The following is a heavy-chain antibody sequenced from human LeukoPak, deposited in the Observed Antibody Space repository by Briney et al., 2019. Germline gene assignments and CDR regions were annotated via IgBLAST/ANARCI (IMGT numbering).Heavy chain of an antibody. V-gene: IGHV4-30-4*01. CDR3: ARLSVIVGSTLEYYYYYMDV. CDR2: IFHRGGT. J-gene: IGHJ6*03. CDR1: NDSISSGDYY. D-gene: IGHD1-26*01. Sequence: SETLSLTCTVSNDSISSGDYYWNWIRQPPGKGLEWIGYIFHRGGTSYNPSLKSRILFSVDTSQNQFSLKLNSVTAADTAVYYCARLSVIVGSTLEYYYYYMDVWGQGTTVTVSS.